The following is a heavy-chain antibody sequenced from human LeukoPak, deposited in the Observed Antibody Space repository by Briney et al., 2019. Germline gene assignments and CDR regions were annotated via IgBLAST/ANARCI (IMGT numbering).Heavy chain of an antibody. D-gene: IGHD3-22*01. Sequence: GGSLRLFCAASGFTVSSNYMSWVRQAPGKGLECVSAISGSGGSTYYADSVKGRFTISRDNSKNTLYLQMNSLRAEDTAVYYCAKLTYYYDSSGYYADAFDIWGQGTMVTVSS. CDR3: AKLTYYYDSSGYYADAFDI. CDR1: GFTVSSNY. J-gene: IGHJ3*02. CDR2: ISGSGGST. V-gene: IGHV3-23*01.